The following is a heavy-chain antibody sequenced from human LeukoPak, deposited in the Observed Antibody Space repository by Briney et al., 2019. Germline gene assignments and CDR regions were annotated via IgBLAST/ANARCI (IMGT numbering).Heavy chain of an antibody. Sequence: PSQTLSLTCTVSGGSISSGSYYWRWIRQPAGKGLEWIGRIYTSGSTNYNPSLKSRVTISVDRSKNQFSLKLSSVTAADTAVYYCARADSGYARAFDIWGQGTMVTVSS. CDR1: GGSISSGSYY. D-gene: IGHD5-12*01. CDR2: IYTSGST. CDR3: ARADSGYARAFDI. V-gene: IGHV4-61*02. J-gene: IGHJ3*02.